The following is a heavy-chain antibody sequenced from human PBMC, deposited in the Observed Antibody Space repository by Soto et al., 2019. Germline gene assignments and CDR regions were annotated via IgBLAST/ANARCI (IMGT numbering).Heavy chain of an antibody. V-gene: IGHV4-34*01. Sequence: QVQLQQWGAGLLKPSETLSLTCAVYGGSFSGYYWSWIRQPPGKGLEWIGEINHSGSTNYNPSLKSRITISVETSKNQFSLKLSSVTAADTAVYYCARDAYYYDRRGYYYKYYYYYGMDVWGPGTTVTVSS. CDR3: ARDAYYYDRRGYYYKYYYYYGMDV. CDR2: INHSGST. CDR1: GGSFSGYY. J-gene: IGHJ6*02. D-gene: IGHD3-22*01.